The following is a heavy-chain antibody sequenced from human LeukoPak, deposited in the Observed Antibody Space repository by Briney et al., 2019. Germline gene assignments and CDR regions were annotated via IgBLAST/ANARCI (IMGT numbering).Heavy chain of an antibody. V-gene: IGHV4-39*07. CDR3: ASVRIAVSGSGGFDY. CDR1: GGSIRTSSYY. J-gene: IGHJ4*02. D-gene: IGHD6-19*01. CDR2: IYFSGIT. Sequence: SETLSLTCTVSGGSIRTSSYYWGWIRQPPGKGLEWIGSIYFSGITYYNPSLRSRVTISLDTSKNQFSLRLSSVTAADTAMYYCASVRIAVSGSGGFDYWGQGTLVTVSS.